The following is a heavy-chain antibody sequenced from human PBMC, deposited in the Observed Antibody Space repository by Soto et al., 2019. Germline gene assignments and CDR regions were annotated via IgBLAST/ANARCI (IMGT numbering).Heavy chain of an antibody. CDR2: FSLSGTT. V-gene: IGHV4-4*07. D-gene: IGHD2-8*02. CDR3: ARGMTPPGAPPSYYFDS. J-gene: IGHJ4*02. Sequence: SETLSLTCSVSGASIAGSSYWSWIRQPAGKGLEWIGRFSLSGTTNYSPSLRSRVTMSADVSKNQFSLRLTSVTAADTALYYCARGMTPPGAPPSYYFDSWGQGPLVTLSS. CDR1: GASIAGSSY.